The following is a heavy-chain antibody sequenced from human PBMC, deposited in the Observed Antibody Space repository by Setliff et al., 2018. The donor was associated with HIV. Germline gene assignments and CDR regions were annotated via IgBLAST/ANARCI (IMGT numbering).Heavy chain of an antibody. D-gene: IGHD2-2*01. J-gene: IGHJ6*02. Sequence: GGSLRLSCAASGFTFSDHYMDWVRQAPGRGLEWVAFIRYDGSNQNYADSVKGRFTVSRDNSKNTLYMQLRSLRAEDTAVYYCARLGNGYAMDVWGRGTTVTVSS. V-gene: IGHV3-30*02. CDR3: ARLGNGYAMDV. CDR1: GFTFSDHY. CDR2: IRYDGSNQ.